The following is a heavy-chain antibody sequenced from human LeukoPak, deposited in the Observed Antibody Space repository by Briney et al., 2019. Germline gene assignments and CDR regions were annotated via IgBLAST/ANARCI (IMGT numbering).Heavy chain of an antibody. V-gene: IGHV3-21*01. CDR3: ARDKGGEPNFDY. J-gene: IGHJ4*02. CDR2: TSSSSSYI. D-gene: IGHD3-16*01. CDR1: GFTFSSYW. Sequence: GGSLRLSCAASGFTFSSYWMNWVRQAPGKGLEWVSSTSSSSSYIYYADSVKGRFTISRDNAKNSLYLQMNSLRAEDTAVYYCARDKGGEPNFDYWGQGTLVTVSS.